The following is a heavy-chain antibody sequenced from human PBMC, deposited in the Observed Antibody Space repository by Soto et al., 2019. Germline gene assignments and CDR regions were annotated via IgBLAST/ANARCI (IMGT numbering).Heavy chain of an antibody. V-gene: IGHV1-69*13. CDR1: GGTFSSYA. D-gene: IGHD3-22*01. CDR3: AREPYYYDSSGSSYFDY. CDR2: IIPIFGTA. J-gene: IGHJ4*02. Sequence: SVKVSCKASGGTFSSYAISWVRQAPGQGLEWMGGIIPIFGTANYAQKFQGRVTITADESTSTAYMELSSLRSEDTAVYYCAREPYYYDSSGSSYFDYWGQGTLVTVSS.